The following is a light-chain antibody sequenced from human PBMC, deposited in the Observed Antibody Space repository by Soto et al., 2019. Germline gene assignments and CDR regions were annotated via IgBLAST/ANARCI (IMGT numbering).Light chain of an antibody. Sequence: DIHIAQAPSALSAAVVDRVTITCRASQGISSYLAWYQQKPGKAPKLLIYAASTLQSGVPSRFSGSGSGTDFTLTISSLQPEDFATYYCQQLNSYPLFFGQGTRLEIK. J-gene: IGKJ5*01. CDR3: QQLNSYPLF. CDR2: AAS. CDR1: QGISSY. V-gene: IGKV1-9*01.